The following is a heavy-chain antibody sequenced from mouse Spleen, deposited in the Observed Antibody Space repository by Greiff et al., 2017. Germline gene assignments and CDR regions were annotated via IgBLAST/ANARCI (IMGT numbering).Heavy chain of an antibody. V-gene: IGHV5-17*01. CDR2: ISSGSSTI. J-gene: IGHJ4*01. CDR3: ARRAYYAMDY. D-gene: IGHD3-1*01. CDR1: GFTFSDYG. Sequence: EVKLMESGGGLVKPGGSLKLSCAAFGFTFSDYGMHWVRQAPEKGLEWVAYISSGSSTIYYADTVKGRFTISRDNAKNTLFLQMTSLRSEDTAMYYCARRAYYAMDYWGQGTSVTVSS.